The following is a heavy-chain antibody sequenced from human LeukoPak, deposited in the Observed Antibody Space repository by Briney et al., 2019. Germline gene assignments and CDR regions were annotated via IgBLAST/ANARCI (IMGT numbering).Heavy chain of an antibody. D-gene: IGHD3-10*01. Sequence: ASVKVSCKASGYTFTGYYMHWVRQAPGQGLEWMGWINPNSGGTNYAQKFQGRVTMTRDTSISTAYMELSRLRSDDTAVYYCARLLGGSGSSPRGFLYWGQGTLVAVSS. V-gene: IGHV1-2*02. CDR2: INPNSGGT. J-gene: IGHJ4*02. CDR1: GYTFTGYY. CDR3: ARLLGGSGSSPRGFLY.